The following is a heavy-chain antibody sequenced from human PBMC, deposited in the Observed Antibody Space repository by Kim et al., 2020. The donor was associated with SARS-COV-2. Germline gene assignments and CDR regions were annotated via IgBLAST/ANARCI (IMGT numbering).Heavy chain of an antibody. Sequence: GWSLRLSCAASGFTFSSYWMHWVRQAPGKGLVWVSRINSDGSSTSYADSVKGRFTISRDNAKNTLYLQMNSLRAEDTAVYYCARGGDPYYFDYWGQGTLVTVSS. D-gene: IGHD4-17*01. CDR3: ARGGDPYYFDY. V-gene: IGHV3-74*01. CDR1: GFTFSSYW. J-gene: IGHJ4*02. CDR2: INSDGSST.